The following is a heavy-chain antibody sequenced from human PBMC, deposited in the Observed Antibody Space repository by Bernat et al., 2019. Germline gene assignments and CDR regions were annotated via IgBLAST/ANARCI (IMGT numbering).Heavy chain of an antibody. CDR2: ISYDGSNK. CDR1: GFTFSSYA. V-gene: IGHV3-30-3*01. Sequence: QVQLVESGGGVVQPGGSLRLSCAASGFTFSSYAMHWVRQAPGKGLEWVAVISYDGSNKYYADSVKGRFTISRDNSKNTLYLQMNSLRAEDTAVYYCARDVQTLIAAAGTLYNGGWSSPLDYWGQGTLVTVSS. CDR3: ARDVQTLIAAAGTLYNGGWSSPLDY. D-gene: IGHD6-13*01. J-gene: IGHJ4*02.